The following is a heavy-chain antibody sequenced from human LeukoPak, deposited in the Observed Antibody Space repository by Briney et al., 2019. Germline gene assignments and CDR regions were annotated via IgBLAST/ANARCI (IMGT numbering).Heavy chain of an antibody. J-gene: IGHJ4*02. CDR2: INPNSGGT. CDR1: GYTFTGYY. Sequence: WASVKVSCKASGYTFTGYYMHWVRQAPGQGLEWMGWINPNSGGTNYAQKFQGRVTMTRDTSISTAYMELSRLRSDDTAVYYCARDRTMVRGVILDYWGQGTLVTVSS. D-gene: IGHD3-10*01. CDR3: ARDRTMVRGVILDY. V-gene: IGHV1-2*02.